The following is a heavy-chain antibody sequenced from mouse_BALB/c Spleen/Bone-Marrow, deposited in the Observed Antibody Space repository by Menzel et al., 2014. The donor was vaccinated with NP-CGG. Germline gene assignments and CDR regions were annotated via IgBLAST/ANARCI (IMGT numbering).Heavy chain of an antibody. D-gene: IGHD2-4*01. CDR1: GYTLTSYW. Sequence: VQLQESGAELARPGASVKLSCKASGYTLTSYWMQWVKQRPGLGLEWIGAIYPGDGDTRYTQKFKGKATLTADKSSSTAYMQLSSLASEDSAVYYCARTTMITTGGYYAMDYWGQGTSVTVSS. CDR2: IYPGDGDT. V-gene: IGHV1-87*01. CDR3: ARTTMITTGGYYAMDY. J-gene: IGHJ4*01.